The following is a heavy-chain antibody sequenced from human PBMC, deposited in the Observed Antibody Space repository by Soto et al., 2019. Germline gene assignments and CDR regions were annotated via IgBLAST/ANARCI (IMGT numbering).Heavy chain of an antibody. V-gene: IGHV4-4*02. CDR3: ATLPPRIVVVVLPIPS. CDR1: GGSISSTNW. Sequence: QVQLRQSGPRLARPSGTLSLTCVVSGGSISSTNWWTWVRQTPGKGLEWIGEIYHTGSTKYNPSLKNRVTISLXXXNXXFSLNLKSVTAADTAVYYCATLPPRIVVVVLPIPSWGQGTLVTVSS. CDR2: IYHTGST. J-gene: IGHJ4*02. D-gene: IGHD2-15*01.